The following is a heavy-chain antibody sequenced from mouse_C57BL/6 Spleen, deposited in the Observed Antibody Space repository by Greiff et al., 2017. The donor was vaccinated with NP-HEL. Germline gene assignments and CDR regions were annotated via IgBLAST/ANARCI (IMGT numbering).Heavy chain of an antibody. CDR1: GYTFTSYW. Sequence: VQLQQPGAELVRPGSSVKLSCKASGYTFTSYWMHWVKQRPIQGLEWIGNIDPSDSETHYNQKFKDKATLTVDKSSSTAYMQLSSLTSEDSAVYYCARGLYDYDPAWFAYWGQGTLVTVSA. CDR2: IDPSDSET. J-gene: IGHJ3*01. D-gene: IGHD2-4*01. V-gene: IGHV1-52*01. CDR3: ARGLYDYDPAWFAY.